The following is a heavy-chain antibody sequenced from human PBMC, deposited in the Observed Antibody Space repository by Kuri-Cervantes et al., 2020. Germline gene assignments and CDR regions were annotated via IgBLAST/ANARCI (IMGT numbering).Heavy chain of an antibody. J-gene: IGHJ4*02. CDR1: GFTFSDYY. CDR2: ISGSGGTT. V-gene: IGHV3-11*04. D-gene: IGHD2-8*01. CDR3: ASGEGVLATPYYFDY. Sequence: GGSLRLSCAASGFTFSDYYMSWIRQAPGKGLEWISFISGSGGTTYYADSVKGRFTISRDNAKNSLYLQMNSLRAEDTGLYYCASGEGVLATPYYFDYWGQGSLVTVSS.